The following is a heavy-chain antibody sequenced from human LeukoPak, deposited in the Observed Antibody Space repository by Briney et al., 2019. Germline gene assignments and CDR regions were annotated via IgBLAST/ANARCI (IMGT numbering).Heavy chain of an antibody. J-gene: IGHJ3*02. CDR3: AKDVLRYFDWLRMGAFDI. Sequence: GGSLRLSCAASGFTFDDYAMHWVRQAPGKGLEWVSGISWNSGSIGYADSVKGRFTISRGNAKNSLYLQMNSLRAEDTALYYCAKDVLRYFDWLRMGAFDIWGQGTMVTVSS. V-gene: IGHV3-9*01. D-gene: IGHD3-9*01. CDR1: GFTFDDYA. CDR2: ISWNSGSI.